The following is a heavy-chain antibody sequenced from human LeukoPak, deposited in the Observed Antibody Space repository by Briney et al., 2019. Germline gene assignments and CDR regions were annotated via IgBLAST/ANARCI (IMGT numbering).Heavy chain of an antibody. CDR3: ARDGDYGSGSYYPPPLYYFDY. CDR1: GYTFTGYY. V-gene: IGHV1-2*02. D-gene: IGHD3-10*01. J-gene: IGHJ4*02. Sequence: HWASVKVSCKASGYTFTGYYMHWVRQAPGQGLEWMGWINPNSGGTNYAQKFQGRVTMTRDTSISTAYMELSRLRSDDTAVYYCARDGDYGSGSYYPPPLYYFDYWGQGTLVTVSS. CDR2: INPNSGGT.